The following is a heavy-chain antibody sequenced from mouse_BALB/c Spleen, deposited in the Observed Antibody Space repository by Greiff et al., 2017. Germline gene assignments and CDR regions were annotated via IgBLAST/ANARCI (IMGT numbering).Heavy chain of an antibody. D-gene: IGHD2-14*01. CDR2: IWGDGST. CDR3: AAHRYDGGFDV. V-gene: IGHV2-6-7*01. Sequence: QVHVKQSGPGLVAPSQSLSITCTVSGFSLTGYGVNWVRQPPGKGLEWLGMIWGDGSTDYNSALKSRLSISKDNSKSQVFLKMNSLQTDDTARYYCAAHRYDGGFDVWGAGTTVTVSS. J-gene: IGHJ1*01. CDR1: GFSLTGYG.